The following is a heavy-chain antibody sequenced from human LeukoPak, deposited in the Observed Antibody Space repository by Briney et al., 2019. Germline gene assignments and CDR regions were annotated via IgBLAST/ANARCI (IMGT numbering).Heavy chain of an antibody. CDR2: IHYTGST. Sequence: SETLSLTCTVSGDAISGSTYYWGWIRQPPGEGLEWIGSIHYTGSTYYNPSLKTRVTINVDTSKNQFSLQLNSVTPEDTAVYYCARESKSSGWFHYWGQGTLVTVSS. J-gene: IGHJ4*02. V-gene: IGHV4-39*07. D-gene: IGHD6-19*01. CDR1: GDAISGSTYY. CDR3: ARESKSSGWFHY.